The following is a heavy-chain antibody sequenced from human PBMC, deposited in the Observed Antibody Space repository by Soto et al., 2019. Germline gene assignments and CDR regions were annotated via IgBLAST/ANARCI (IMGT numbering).Heavy chain of an antibody. V-gene: IGHV3-23*01. Sequence: GGSLRLSCAASGFTFTTYAMSWFRQAPGKGLEWVSGLSGGGGSTYYADSVKGRFTISRDNSKNTLYLQMNSLRVEDTAVYYCAKATRYVFLLTGHRGGYYYYMDVWGKGTKVTVSS. CDR2: LSGGGGST. D-gene: IGHD3-3*01. CDR1: GFTFTTYA. CDR3: AKATRYVFLLTGHRGGYYYYMDV. J-gene: IGHJ6*03.